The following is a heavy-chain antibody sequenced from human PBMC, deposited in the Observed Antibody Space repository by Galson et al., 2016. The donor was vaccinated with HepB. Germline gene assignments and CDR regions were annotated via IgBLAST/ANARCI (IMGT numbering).Heavy chain of an antibody. J-gene: IGHJ6*02. CDR2: IGTLHDS. CDR1: GFTFRSYD. V-gene: IGHV3-13*04. Sequence: SLRLSCAASGFTFRSYDMSWVRQSTGKGLEWVAAIGTLHDSFFPDSVQGRFSISRENVKNSLYLQLNRLRAGDTAVYYCARIARGSSYTLGYFDLWGQGTTVTVSS. CDR3: ARIARGSSYTLGYFDL. D-gene: IGHD6-13*01.